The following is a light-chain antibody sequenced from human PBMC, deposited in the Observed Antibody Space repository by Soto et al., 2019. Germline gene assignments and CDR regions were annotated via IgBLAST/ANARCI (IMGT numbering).Light chain of an antibody. CDR1: SSNIGSNY. CDR3: VAWDGSLNSLL. V-gene: IGLV1-47*01. Sequence: QPVLTQPPSASGTPGQRVTISCSGSSSNIGSNYVYWYQQVPGTAPKLLIYRTDQRPSGVPDRFSASKPGASASLVISGLRSEDEADYYRVAWDGSLNSLLFGGGTKLTVL. CDR2: RTD. J-gene: IGLJ2*01.